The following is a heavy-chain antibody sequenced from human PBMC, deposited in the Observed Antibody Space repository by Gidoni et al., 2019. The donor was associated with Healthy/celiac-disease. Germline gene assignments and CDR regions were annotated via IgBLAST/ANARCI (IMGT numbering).Heavy chain of an antibody. CDR1: AFTFSSYS. D-gene: IGHD2-15*01. CDR2: ISSSSSYI. CDR3: ARGLDIVVVVAATPESEFDY. Sequence: EVQLVESGGGLVKPGGSLRLPCAASAFTFSSYSWNWVRQAPGKGLEWVSSISSSSSYIYYADSVKGRFTISRDNAKNSLYLQMNSLRAEDTAVYYCARGLDIVVVVAATPESEFDYWGQGTLVTVSS. V-gene: IGHV3-21*01. J-gene: IGHJ4*02.